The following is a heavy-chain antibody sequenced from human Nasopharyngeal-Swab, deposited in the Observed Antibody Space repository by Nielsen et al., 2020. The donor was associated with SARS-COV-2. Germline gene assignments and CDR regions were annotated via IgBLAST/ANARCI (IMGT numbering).Heavy chain of an antibody. CDR3: VLITMVRGVIQYSYYYYMDV. V-gene: IGHV1-3*01. D-gene: IGHD3-10*01. CDR2: INAGNGNT. Sequence: WVRQAPGQRLEWMGWINAGNGNTKYSQKFQGRVTITADKSTSTAYMELGSLRSEDTAVYYCVLITMVRGVIQYSYYYYMDVWGKGTTVTVSS. J-gene: IGHJ6*03.